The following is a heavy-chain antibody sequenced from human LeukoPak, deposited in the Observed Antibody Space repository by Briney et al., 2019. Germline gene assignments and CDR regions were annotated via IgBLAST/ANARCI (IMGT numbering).Heavy chain of an antibody. V-gene: IGHV3-23*01. CDR2: ISGRGGGT. CDR1: GFTFSSYA. D-gene: IGHD4-23*01. CDR3: ARGYDYGGNSDSDAFDI. J-gene: IGHJ3*02. Sequence: GGSLRLSCAASGFTFSSYAMSWVRQAPGKGLEWVSAISGRGGGTYYADSVKGRFTISRDNSKNTLSLQMNSLRAEDTAVYYCARGYDYGGNSDSDAFDIWGQGTMVTVSS.